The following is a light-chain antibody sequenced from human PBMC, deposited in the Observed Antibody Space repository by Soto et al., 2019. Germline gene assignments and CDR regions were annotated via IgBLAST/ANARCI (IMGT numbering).Light chain of an antibody. CDR3: QHRANWLGT. CDR1: QSVGSF. J-gene: IGKJ3*01. Sequence: EIVLTQSPATLSLSPGERATLSCRASQSVGSFLAWYQQKSGQTPRLLIYDASNSVTGIPARFSGSGSWTYFNLTTTCLEPDDFAVYYCQHRANWLGTFGPGTKVDMK. V-gene: IGKV3-11*01. CDR2: DAS.